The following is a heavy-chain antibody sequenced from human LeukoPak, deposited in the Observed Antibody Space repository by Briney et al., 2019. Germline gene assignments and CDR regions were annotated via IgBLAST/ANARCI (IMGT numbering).Heavy chain of an antibody. D-gene: IGHD6-6*01. CDR1: GYTFTSYD. Sequence: ASVKVSCKASGYTFTSYDINWVRQATGQGLEWMGWMNPNSGNTGYAQKFQGRITMTRNTSISTAYMELSGLRFEDTAVYYCAREGYSSSSGPRGNWFDPWGQGTLVTVSS. V-gene: IGHV1-8*01. CDR2: MNPNSGNT. J-gene: IGHJ5*02. CDR3: AREGYSSSSGPRGNWFDP.